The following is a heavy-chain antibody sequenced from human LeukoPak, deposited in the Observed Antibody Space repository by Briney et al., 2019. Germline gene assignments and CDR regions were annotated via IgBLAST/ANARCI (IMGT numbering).Heavy chain of an antibody. CDR3: VREESGGYFDY. Sequence: ASVKVSCKSSVFTVSNYLLHWVRQSAGHGLEGVGRMAPCVDTTNYAQKFRDRVTMTTDTSTSSVYMELPSLRSEDRAVYSCVREESGGYFDYWGQGTLVSVSS. D-gene: IGHD2-8*02. J-gene: IGHJ4*02. CDR2: MAPCVDTT. V-gene: IGHV1-46*01. CDR1: VFTVSNYL.